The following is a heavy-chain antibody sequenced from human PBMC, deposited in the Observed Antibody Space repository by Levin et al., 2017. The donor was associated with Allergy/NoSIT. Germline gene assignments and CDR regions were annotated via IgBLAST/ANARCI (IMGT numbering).Heavy chain of an antibody. CDR2: IYYSGST. CDR3: ARAHSYYDILTGSYYMDV. V-gene: IGHV4-59*01. Sequence: SETLSLTCTVSGGSISSYYWSWIRQPPGKGLEWIGYIYYSGSTNYNPSLKSRVTISVDTSKNQFSLKLSSVTAADTAVYYCARAHSYYDILTGSYYMDVWGKGTTVTVSS. D-gene: IGHD3-9*01. J-gene: IGHJ6*03. CDR1: GGSISSYY.